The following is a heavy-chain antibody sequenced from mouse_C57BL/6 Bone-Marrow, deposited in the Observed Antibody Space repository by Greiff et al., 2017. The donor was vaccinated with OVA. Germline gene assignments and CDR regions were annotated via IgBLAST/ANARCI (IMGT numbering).Heavy chain of an antibody. CDR2: ISSGGSYT. CDR1: GFTFSSYG. V-gene: IGHV5-6*01. D-gene: IGHD2-5*01. CDR3: ARRRSNYYYYAMDY. Sequence: EVQRVESGGDLVKPGGSLKLSCAASGFTFSSYGMSWVRQTPDKRLEWVATISSGGSYTYYPDSVKGRFTISRDNAKNTLYLQMSSLKSEDTAMYYCARRRSNYYYYAMDYWGQGTSVTVSS. J-gene: IGHJ4*01.